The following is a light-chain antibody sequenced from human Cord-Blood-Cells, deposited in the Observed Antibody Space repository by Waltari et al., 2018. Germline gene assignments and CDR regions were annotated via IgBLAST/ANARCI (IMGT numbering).Light chain of an antibody. CDR3: LQEYNYPRT. CDR2: AAS. Sequence: AIQMTQSPSSLSASVGDRVTITCRARQGIGNDLGWYQQKPGKAPKLLNYAASRLQSGVPARFSGSGSGTEFTLTNSSLQPEDFATYYCLQEYNYPRTFGQGTKVEIK. V-gene: IGKV1-6*01. CDR1: QGIGND. J-gene: IGKJ1*01.